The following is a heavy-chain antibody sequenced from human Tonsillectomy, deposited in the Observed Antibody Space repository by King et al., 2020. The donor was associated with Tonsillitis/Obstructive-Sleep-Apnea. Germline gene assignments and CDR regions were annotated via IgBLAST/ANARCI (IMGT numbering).Heavy chain of an antibody. Sequence: VQLQQWGAGLLRPSETLSLTCAVYGGSFSGYYWSWIRQPPGKGLEWIGEIKHSGSTNYNPSLKSRVTISLDTSKNQFSRKLSSVTAADTAVYYWARGVKTGTTSRGLDYWGQGALVTVSS. CDR3: ARGVKTGTTSRGLDY. J-gene: IGHJ4*02. CDR2: IKHSGST. D-gene: IGHD1-7*01. CDR1: GGSFSGYY. V-gene: IGHV4-34*01.